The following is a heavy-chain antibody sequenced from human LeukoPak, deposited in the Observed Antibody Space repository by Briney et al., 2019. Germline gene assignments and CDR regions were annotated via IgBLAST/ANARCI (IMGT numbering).Heavy chain of an antibody. J-gene: IGHJ3*02. Sequence: GGSLRLSCAASGFTFSSYSMNWVRQAPGKGLEWVSSISSSSSYIYYADSMRGRFTISRENAKNSLYMQMNSLRAEDTAVYYCARDFPRDNDAFDIWGQGTMVTVSS. CDR1: GFTFSSYS. V-gene: IGHV3-21*01. CDR3: ARDFPRDNDAFDI. CDR2: ISSSSSYI.